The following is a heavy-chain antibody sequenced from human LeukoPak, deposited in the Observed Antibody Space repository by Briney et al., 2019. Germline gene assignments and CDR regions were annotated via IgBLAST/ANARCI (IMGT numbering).Heavy chain of an antibody. Sequence: AGGSLRLSCAASGFTFSSYAMSWVRQAPGKGLEWVSAISGSGGSTCYADSVKGRFTISRDNSKNTLYLQMNSLRAEDTAVYYCAKGSSSWYYFDYWGQGTLVTVSS. V-gene: IGHV3-23*01. D-gene: IGHD6-13*01. CDR2: ISGSGGST. J-gene: IGHJ4*02. CDR3: AKGSSSWYYFDY. CDR1: GFTFSSYA.